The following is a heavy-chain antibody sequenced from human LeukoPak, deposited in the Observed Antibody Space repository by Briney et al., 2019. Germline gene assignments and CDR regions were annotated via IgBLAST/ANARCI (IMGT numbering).Heavy chain of an antibody. CDR1: GGSISGSSYY. Sequence: SETLSLTCTVSGGSISGSSYYWAWVRQPPGKGLEWVGSGFYSGSAYSNPSLKSRVTISVDTSRNQFSLNLSSVTAADTAVYYCARVGGSYSTGIDYWGQGTLVTVSS. V-gene: IGHV4-39*01. D-gene: IGHD1-26*01. CDR2: GFYSGSA. J-gene: IGHJ4*02. CDR3: ARVGGSYSTGIDY.